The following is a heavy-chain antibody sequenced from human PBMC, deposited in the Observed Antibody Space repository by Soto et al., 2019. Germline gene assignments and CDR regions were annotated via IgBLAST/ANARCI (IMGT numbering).Heavy chain of an antibody. Sequence: QVQLQQWGAGMLKPSETLSLTCAVYGGSLSGSYCSWIRQPPGKGLEWIGEINHSVSTNYNPSLKSHVTLSLDTSNTQFSPKLSFVTAAAAAVYYCARGVGDETQLWLANKYYNGLDVWGQGTTVTVSS. CDR2: INHSVST. J-gene: IGHJ6*02. CDR1: GGSLSGSY. CDR3: ARGVGDETQLWLANKYYNGLDV. D-gene: IGHD5-18*01. V-gene: IGHV4-34*01.